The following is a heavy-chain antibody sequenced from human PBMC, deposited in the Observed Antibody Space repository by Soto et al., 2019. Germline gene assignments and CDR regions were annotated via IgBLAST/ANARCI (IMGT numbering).Heavy chain of an antibody. J-gene: IGHJ6*02. CDR2: ISWNSGSI. Sequence: EVQLVESGGGLVQPGRSLRLSCAASGFTFDDYAMHWVRQAPGKGLEWVSGISWNSGSIGYADSVKGRFTISRDNAKNSLYLQMNSLRAEYTALYYCAKDLGYSSGWSHGMDVWGQGTTVTVSS. CDR1: GFTFDDYA. V-gene: IGHV3-9*01. CDR3: AKDLGYSSGWSHGMDV. D-gene: IGHD6-19*01.